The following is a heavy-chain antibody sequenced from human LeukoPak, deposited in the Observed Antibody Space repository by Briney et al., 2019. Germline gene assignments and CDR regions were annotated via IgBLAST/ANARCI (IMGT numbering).Heavy chain of an antibody. J-gene: IGHJ5*02. CDR1: GGSFSGYY. D-gene: IGHD1-26*01. V-gene: IGHV4-34*01. CDR2: INHSGST. Sequence: SETLSLTCAVYGGSFSGYYWSWIRQPPGKGLEWIGEINHSGSTNYNPSLKSRVTISVDTSKNQFSLKLSSVTAADTAVYYCARAGGWALRWFAHWGQGTLVTVSS. CDR3: ARAGGWALRWFAH.